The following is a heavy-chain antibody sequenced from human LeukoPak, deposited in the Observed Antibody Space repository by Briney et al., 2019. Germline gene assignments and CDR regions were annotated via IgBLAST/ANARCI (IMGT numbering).Heavy chain of an antibody. Sequence: PSETLSLTCAVYGGSFSDYCWSWIRQPPGKGLEWIGEINHSGSTNYNPSLTSRVTISVDTSKNQFSLKLSSVTAADTAVYYCASSRRVYYYDIERKGMDVWGQGTTVTVSS. CDR2: INHSGST. CDR1: GGSFSDYC. V-gene: IGHV4-34*01. CDR3: ASSRRVYYYDIERKGMDV. D-gene: IGHD3-22*01. J-gene: IGHJ6*02.